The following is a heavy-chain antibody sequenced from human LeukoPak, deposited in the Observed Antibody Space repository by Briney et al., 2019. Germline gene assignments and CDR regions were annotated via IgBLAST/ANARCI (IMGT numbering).Heavy chain of an antibody. V-gene: IGHV3-21*01. D-gene: IGHD3-3*01. CDR1: GFLFSDYT. CDR2: VSYSGTYT. CDR3: VRELRFIGGSDWFDP. Sequence: GGSLRLSCEASGFLFSDYTMNWVRQAPGKGLEWVSSVSYSGTYTFYADSVTGRFTVSRDNAKNSLYLQMDNLRVDDSALYYCVRELRFIGGSDWFDPWGQGTQVIVSS. J-gene: IGHJ5*02.